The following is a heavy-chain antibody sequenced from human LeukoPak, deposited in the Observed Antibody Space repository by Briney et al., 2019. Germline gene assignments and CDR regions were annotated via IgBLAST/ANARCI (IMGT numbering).Heavy chain of an antibody. CDR3: VSDRETQEQI. CDR1: GFTFRRHN. D-gene: IGHD1-26*01. J-gene: IGHJ3*02. CDR2: ISYNGDST. V-gene: IGHV3-64D*09. Sequence: PGGSLRVSCSGSGFTFRRHNMHWVRQAPGKGLEYVSAISYNGDSTYYVDSVKGRFTISRDNSKNTLDLQMSSLRPEDTAVYYCVSDRETQEQIWGPGTPVTVSS.